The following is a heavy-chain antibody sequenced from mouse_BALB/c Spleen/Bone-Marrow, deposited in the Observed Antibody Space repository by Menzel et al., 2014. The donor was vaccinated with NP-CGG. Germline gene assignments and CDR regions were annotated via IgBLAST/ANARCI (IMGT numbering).Heavy chain of an antibody. V-gene: IGHV5-12-2*01. D-gene: IGHD2-1*01. Sequence: EVMLVESGGGLVQPGGSLKLSCAASGFSSSGFTMSWVRQTPETRLEWVAYISTGGGNTYYPDNIKGRFTISRDNAKNTLYLKMSSLKSEDTAMYYCARHDGSGNFRGGNALDYWGQGTSVTVSS. CDR2: ISTGGGNT. CDR3: ARHDGSGNFRGGNALDY. CDR1: GFSSSGFT. J-gene: IGHJ4*01.